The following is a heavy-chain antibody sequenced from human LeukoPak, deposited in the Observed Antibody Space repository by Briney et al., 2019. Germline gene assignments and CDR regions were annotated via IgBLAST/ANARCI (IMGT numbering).Heavy chain of an antibody. CDR1: GGTFSSYY. CDR2: ISSNGSTI. J-gene: IGHJ4*02. CDR3: ARGVGESWYGSDY. Sequence: GTLSLTCAASGGTFSSYYWSWIRQDPGKGLEWVSYISSNGSTIYYAHSVKSRFTISGDTSKNSLYLQMNTLTAEDTAAYFGARGVGESWYGSDYWGQGTLVTVSS. V-gene: IGHV3-11*01. D-gene: IGHD6-13*01.